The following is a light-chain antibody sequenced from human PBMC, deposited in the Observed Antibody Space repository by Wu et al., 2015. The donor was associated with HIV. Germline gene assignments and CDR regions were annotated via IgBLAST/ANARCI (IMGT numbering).Light chain of an antibody. CDR2: AAS. Sequence: DIQLTQSPSFLSASIGDRITISCRASQGIGSSLAWYQHKPGKAPKLLIYAASTSESGVPSRFSGSGSGTEFTLTITSLQPEDFATYYCQQLHSYPITFGQGTRLEIK. J-gene: IGKJ5*01. V-gene: IGKV1-9*01. CDR1: QGIGSS. CDR3: QQLHSYPIT.